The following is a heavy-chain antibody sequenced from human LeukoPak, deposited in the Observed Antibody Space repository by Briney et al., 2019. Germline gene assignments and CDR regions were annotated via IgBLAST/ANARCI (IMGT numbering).Heavy chain of an antibody. V-gene: IGHV1-18*01. CDR1: GYTFTSYG. CDR3: ARHYYDSSGYYPNDAFDI. CDR2: ISAYNGNT. J-gene: IGHJ3*02. Sequence: ASVKVSCKASGYTFTSYGISWVRQAPGQGLEWMGWISAYNGNTNYAQKLQGRVTMTTDTSTSTAYMELSSLRSEDTAVYYCARHYYDSSGYYPNDAFDIWGQGTMVTVSS. D-gene: IGHD3-22*01.